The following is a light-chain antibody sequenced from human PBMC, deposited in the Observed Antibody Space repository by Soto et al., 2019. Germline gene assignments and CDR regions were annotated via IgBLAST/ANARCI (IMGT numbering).Light chain of an antibody. CDR3: QQLRA. CDR1: QSVSSD. V-gene: IGKV3-15*01. J-gene: IGKJ1*01. CDR2: GAS. Sequence: EIVMAQSPATLSVSPGERATLSCRASQSVSSDLAWYQQKPGQAPRLLIYGASTRATGIPARFSGSGSGTDFTLTISRLEPEDFAVYYCQQLRAFGQGTKVDIK.